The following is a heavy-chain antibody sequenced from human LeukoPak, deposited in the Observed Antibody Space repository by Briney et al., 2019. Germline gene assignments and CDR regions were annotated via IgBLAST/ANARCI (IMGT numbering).Heavy chain of an antibody. D-gene: IGHD4-17*01. V-gene: IGHV1-69*13. Sequence: SVKVSCKASGGTFSSYAISWVRQAPGQGLEWMGGIIPIFGTANYAQKFQGRVTITADESTSTAYMELSSLRSEDTAVYYCTTTVTTSSTLYFDYWGQGTLVTVSS. CDR1: GGTFSSYA. CDR2: IIPIFGTA. J-gene: IGHJ4*02. CDR3: TTTVTTSSTLYFDY.